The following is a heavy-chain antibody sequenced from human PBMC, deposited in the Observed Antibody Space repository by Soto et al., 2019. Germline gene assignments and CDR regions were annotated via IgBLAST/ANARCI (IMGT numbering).Heavy chain of an antibody. CDR3: ARAGGDPYYFDY. V-gene: IGHV4-30-4*08. J-gene: IGHJ4*02. CDR1: GGSISSGGYY. D-gene: IGHD3-10*01. Sequence: SETLSLTCTVSGGSISSGGYYWSWIRQHPGKDLEWIGYIYYSGSTYYNPSLKSRVTVSVDTSKNQFSLKLSSVTAADTAVYYCARAGGDPYYFDYWGQGTLVTVSS. CDR2: IYYSGST.